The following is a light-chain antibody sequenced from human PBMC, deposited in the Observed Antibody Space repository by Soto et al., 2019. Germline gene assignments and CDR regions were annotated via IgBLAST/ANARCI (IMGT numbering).Light chain of an antibody. CDR3: QQYSNYYT. CDR2: KAS. J-gene: IGKJ2*01. CDR1: QSISNW. V-gene: IGKV1-5*03. Sequence: DIQMSQSPSTLSASVGDRGTITCRASQSISNWLAWYQQKPGKAPKLLIYKASTLQSGVPSRFSGSGSGTEFTLTISSLQPDDFATYYCQQYSNYYTFGQGTNLEI.